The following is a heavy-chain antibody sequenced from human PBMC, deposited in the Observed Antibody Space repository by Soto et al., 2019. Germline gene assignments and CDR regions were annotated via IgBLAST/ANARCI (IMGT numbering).Heavy chain of an antibody. CDR1: GFTFDDYA. Sequence: GGSLRLSCAASGFTFDDYAMHWVRQAPGKGLEWVSGISWNSGSIGYADSVKGRFTISRDNAKNSLYLQMNSLRAEDTALYYCAKDYGSGSSKYYYYMDVWGKGTTVTVSS. CDR3: AKDYGSGSSKYYYYMDV. J-gene: IGHJ6*03. CDR2: ISWNSGSI. D-gene: IGHD3-10*01. V-gene: IGHV3-9*01.